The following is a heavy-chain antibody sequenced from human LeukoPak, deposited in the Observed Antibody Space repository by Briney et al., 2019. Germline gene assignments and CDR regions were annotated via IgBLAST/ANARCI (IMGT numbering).Heavy chain of an antibody. CDR3: ARAGYCSGGSCYGVDY. V-gene: IGHV3-33*08. CDR1: GFIISDYA. J-gene: IGHJ4*02. CDR2: IWYDGSNK. Sequence: PGGSLRLSCSASGFIISDYAMHWVRQAPGKGLEWVAVIWYDGSNKYYADSVKGRFTISRDNSKNTLYLQMNSLRAEDTAVYYCARAGYCSGGSCYGVDYWGQGTLVTVSS. D-gene: IGHD2-15*01.